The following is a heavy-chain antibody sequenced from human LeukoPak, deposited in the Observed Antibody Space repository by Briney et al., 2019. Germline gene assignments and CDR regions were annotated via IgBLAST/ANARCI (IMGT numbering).Heavy chain of an antibody. Sequence: SETLSLTCTVSGGSISSSSYYWGWIRQPPGEGLEWIGSIYYSGSTYYNPSLKSRVTISVDTSKNQFSLKLSSVTAADTAVYYCARSTGSGCDTGSYFDYWGQGTLVTVSS. D-gene: IGHD5-12*01. J-gene: IGHJ4*02. CDR1: GGSISSSSYY. V-gene: IGHV4-39*01. CDR2: IYYSGST. CDR3: ARSTGSGCDTGSYFDY.